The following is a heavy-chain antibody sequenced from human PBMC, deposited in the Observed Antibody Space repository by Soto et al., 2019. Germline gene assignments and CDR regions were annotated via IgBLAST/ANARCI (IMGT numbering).Heavy chain of an antibody. D-gene: IGHD3-10*01. CDR1: GFTFSSYG. CDR3: ARDRILRDMVRGVMWYFDY. V-gene: IGHV3-33*01. J-gene: IGHJ4*02. CDR2: IWYDGSNK. Sequence: QVQLGESGGGVVQPGRSLRLSCAASGFTFSSYGMHWVRQAPDKGLEWVAVIWYDGSNKYYADSVKGRFTISRDNSKNTLYLQMNSLRAEDTAVYYCARDRILRDMVRGVMWYFDYWGQGTLVTVS.